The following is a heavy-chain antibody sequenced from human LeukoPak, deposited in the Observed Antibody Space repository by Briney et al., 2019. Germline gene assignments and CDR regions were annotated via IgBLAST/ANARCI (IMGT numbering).Heavy chain of an antibody. V-gene: IGHV4-34*01. CDR2: ISHGGST. CDR1: GGSFSGYF. Sequence: SETLSLTCSVYGGSFSGYFWSWIRQPPGKGLEWIGEISHGGSTIYNPSLKSRITISVDTSKNQFSLKLSSVTAADTAVYYCARARPSITMVRERSRFDYWGQGTLVTVSS. D-gene: IGHD3-10*01. CDR3: ARARPSITMVRERSRFDY. J-gene: IGHJ4*02.